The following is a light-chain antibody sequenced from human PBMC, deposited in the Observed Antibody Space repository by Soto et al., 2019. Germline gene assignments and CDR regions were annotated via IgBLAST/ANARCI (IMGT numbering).Light chain of an antibody. CDR3: QQRSSWPLT. Sequence: EIVLTQSPATLSLSPGERATLSCRASQSVSSSLACYQQKPGQTPRLLIYDASNRATGIPARFSGSGSGTDFTRTVSSLEPEDFAGYYCQQRSSWPLTFGGGTKVEIK. CDR1: QSVSSS. J-gene: IGKJ4*01. V-gene: IGKV3-11*01. CDR2: DAS.